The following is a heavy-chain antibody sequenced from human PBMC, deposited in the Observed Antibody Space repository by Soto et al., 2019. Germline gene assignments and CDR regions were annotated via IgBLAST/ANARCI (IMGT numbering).Heavy chain of an antibody. D-gene: IGHD4-17*01. CDR2: IYPGDSDT. CDR3: VRHVPSRGDYPWYFDY. J-gene: IGHJ4*02. CDR1: GYSFTSYW. Sequence: PGESLKISCKGSGYSFTSYWIGWVRQMPGKGLEWMGIIYPGDSDTRYSPSFQGQVTISADKSISTAYLQWSSLKASDTAMYYCVRHVPSRGDYPWYFDYWGQGTLVTVSS. V-gene: IGHV5-51*01.